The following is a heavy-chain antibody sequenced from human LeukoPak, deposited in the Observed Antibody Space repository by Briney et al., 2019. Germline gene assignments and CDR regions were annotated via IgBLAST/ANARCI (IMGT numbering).Heavy chain of an antibody. Sequence: ASVKVSCKASGGTFSSYAISRVRQAPGQGLEWVGGIIPIFGTANYAQKFQGRVTITTDESTSTAYMELSSLRSEDTAVYYCARASDSNYDMDYYYYMDVWGKGTTVTVSS. CDR3: ARASDSNYDMDYYYYMDV. D-gene: IGHD4-11*01. V-gene: IGHV1-69*05. CDR2: IIPIFGTA. CDR1: GGTFSSYA. J-gene: IGHJ6*03.